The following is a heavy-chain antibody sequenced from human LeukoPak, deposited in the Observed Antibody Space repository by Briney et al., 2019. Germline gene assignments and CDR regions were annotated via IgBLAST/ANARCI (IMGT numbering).Heavy chain of an antibody. Sequence: SETLSLTCSVAGGSISTYYWNWIRQTPGKGLEWLGHISNGNTDYNPSLKSRVTISVDTSKNQFSLKLTSVTAADTAVYYCARDKAHSYGCYFDPWGQGALVIVSS. D-gene: IGHD5-18*01. CDR2: ISNGNT. J-gene: IGHJ5*02. CDR1: GGSISTYY. CDR3: ARDKAHSYGCYFDP. V-gene: IGHV4-59*01.